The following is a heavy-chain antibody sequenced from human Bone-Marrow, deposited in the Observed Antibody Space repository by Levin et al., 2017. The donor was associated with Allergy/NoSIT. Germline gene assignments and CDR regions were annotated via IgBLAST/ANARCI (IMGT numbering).Heavy chain of an antibody. D-gene: IGHD1-14*01. CDR3: AREGTPQSWDY. CDR1: GFSFSDYE. J-gene: IGHJ4*02. CDR2: ISSSGSTK. Sequence: GESLKISCAASGFSFSDYEMNWVRQAPGKGLEWISYISSSGSTKYYADSVKGRFTISTKNSLYLQMNSLRADDTAIYYCAREGTPQSWDYWGQGTLVSVSS. V-gene: IGHV3-48*03.